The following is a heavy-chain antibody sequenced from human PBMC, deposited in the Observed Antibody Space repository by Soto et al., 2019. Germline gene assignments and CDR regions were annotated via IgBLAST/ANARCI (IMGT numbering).Heavy chain of an antibody. CDR2: ISAYNGNT. Sequence: QVQLVQSGAAVKKPGASVKVSCKASGYTFASYAISWMRQAPGQGLEGMGWISAYNGNTNYAQKLQGRVTMTTDTSTNTAYMELRSRRSDDTAVYYCARDPPPPDYWGQGTLVTVSS. CDR1: GYTFASYA. J-gene: IGHJ4*02. V-gene: IGHV1-18*01. CDR3: ARDPPPPDY.